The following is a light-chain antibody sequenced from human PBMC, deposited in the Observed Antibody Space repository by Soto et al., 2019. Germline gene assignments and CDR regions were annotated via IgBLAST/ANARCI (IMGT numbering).Light chain of an antibody. Sequence: QSVLTQPPSASGTPGQRVTISCSGSNSNIGGNTVNWYQQLPGAAPKLLMYSNDQRPSGVPDRFSGSKFGTTASLAISGLQSEDEADYHCATWEDSLNAAVFGAGTKVTV. CDR2: SND. CDR1: NSNIGGNT. V-gene: IGLV1-44*01. J-gene: IGLJ1*01. CDR3: ATWEDSLNAAV.